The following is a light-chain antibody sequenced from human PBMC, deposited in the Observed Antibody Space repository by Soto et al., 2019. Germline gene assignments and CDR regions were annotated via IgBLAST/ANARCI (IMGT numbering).Light chain of an antibody. J-gene: IGKJ1*01. Sequence: DIQMTQSPSTLSASVGDRVTITCRASQSISDWLAWYQQKPGRAPKLLIYDASILESGVTSRFGGSGSGTDFALTISSLQPDDFATYYCQQYNSPSKTFGPGTKVDIK. CDR2: DAS. CDR1: QSISDW. V-gene: IGKV1-5*01. CDR3: QQYNSPSKT.